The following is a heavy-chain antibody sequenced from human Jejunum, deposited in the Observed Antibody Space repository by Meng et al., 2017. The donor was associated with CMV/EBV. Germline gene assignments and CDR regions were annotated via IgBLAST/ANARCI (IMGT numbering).Heavy chain of an antibody. J-gene: IGHJ6*02. CDR3: ANFPSSAYYSEMDV. CDR2: TRYDGENK. CDR1: GFSFSSFG. V-gene: IGHV3-30*02. D-gene: IGHD1-26*01. Sequence: SGFSFSSFGMHWVRQAPGKGLEWVAFTRYDGENKCYADSVKGRFTISKDNSKNMLFLHMTSLRPEDTAVYYCANFPSSAYYSEMDVWGQGTTVTVSS.